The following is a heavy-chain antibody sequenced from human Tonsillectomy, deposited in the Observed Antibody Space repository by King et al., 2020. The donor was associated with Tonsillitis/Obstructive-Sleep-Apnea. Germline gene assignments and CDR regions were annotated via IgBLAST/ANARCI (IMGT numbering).Heavy chain of an antibody. Sequence: VQLQQWGAGLLKPSETLSLTCAVYGGSFSGYYWSWIRQPPGKGLEWIGEINHSGSTNYNPSLKSRVTISVDTSKNQFSLKLSSVTAADTAVYYCATRNPPRGSTRMKVWYFDLRGRGTLVTVSS. D-gene: IGHD2-15*01. V-gene: IGHV4-34*01. J-gene: IGHJ2*01. CDR1: GGSFSGYY. CDR2: INHSGST. CDR3: ATRNPPRGSTRMKVWYFDL.